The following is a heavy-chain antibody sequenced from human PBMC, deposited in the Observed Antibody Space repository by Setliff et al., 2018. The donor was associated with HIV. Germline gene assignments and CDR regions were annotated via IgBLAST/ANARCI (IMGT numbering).Heavy chain of an antibody. CDR2: VYQTGSI. CDR3: ARQAWHSGRNGYFVDY. J-gene: IGHJ4*02. V-gene: IGHV4-38-2*02. CDR1: GYSITNGYY. Sequence: SETLSLTCSVSGYSITNGYYWGWFRQSPGKGLEWIATVYQTGSIYYNPSLQNRVTLLLDMSKNQFSLKLSSVTAADTAVYYCARQAWHSGRNGYFVDYWGQGTLVTVSS. D-gene: IGHD2-15*01.